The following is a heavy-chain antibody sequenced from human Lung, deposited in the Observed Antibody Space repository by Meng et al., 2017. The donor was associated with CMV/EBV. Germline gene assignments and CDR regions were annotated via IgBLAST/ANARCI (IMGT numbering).Heavy chain of an antibody. CDR3: AKIPTSGVAPAANDY. CDR1: GFTFRSYA. V-gene: IGHV3-30*02. Sequence: SGFTFRSYAMNWVRQAPGKGLEWVAFIRYDGSNKYYADSVKGRFTISRDNSKNTLYLQMNSLRAEDTAVYYCAKIPTSGVAPAANDYWGQGTLVTVSS. CDR2: IRYDGSNK. D-gene: IGHD2-2*01. J-gene: IGHJ4*02.